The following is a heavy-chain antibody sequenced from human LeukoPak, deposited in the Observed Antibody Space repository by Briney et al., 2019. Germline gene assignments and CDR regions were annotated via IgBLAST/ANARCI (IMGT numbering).Heavy chain of an antibody. CDR3: ARAFMVRGVITSFGY. Sequence: GASVTVSCKASGYTFTTYSTNWVRQAPGQGLEWMGWINTNTGNPTYARGFTGRFVFSLDTSVSTAYLQISSLKAEDTAVYYCARAFMVRGVITSFGYWGQGTLVTVSS. CDR2: INTNTGNP. D-gene: IGHD3-10*01. CDR1: GYTFTTYS. J-gene: IGHJ4*01. V-gene: IGHV7-4-1*02.